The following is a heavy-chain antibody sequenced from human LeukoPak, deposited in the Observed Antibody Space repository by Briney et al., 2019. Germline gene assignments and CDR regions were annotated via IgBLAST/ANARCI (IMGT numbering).Heavy chain of an antibody. CDR2: ISYEGGTQ. D-gene: IGHD2-2*01. J-gene: IGHJ4*02. Sequence: QPGRSLRLSCAASGFTFSYYGMHWVRQAPGKGLEWVAVISYEGGTQYYVDSVKGRFTISRDNSKNTLYLQMNSLRVEDTAVYYCAKETTAHTSRTLDYWGQGTLVTVSS. CDR3: AKETTAHTSRTLDY. V-gene: IGHV3-30*18. CDR1: GFTFSYYG.